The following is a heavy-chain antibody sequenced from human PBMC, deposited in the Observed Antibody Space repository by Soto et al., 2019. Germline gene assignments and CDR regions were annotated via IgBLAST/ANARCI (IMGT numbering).Heavy chain of an antibody. Sequence: GGSLRLSCAASGFTFSSYAMHWVRQAPGKGLEWVAVISYDGSNKYYADSVKGRFTISRDNSKNTLYLQMNSLRAEDTAVYYCARGEHITMVRGVMAIGMDVWGQGTTVTVSS. D-gene: IGHD3-10*01. J-gene: IGHJ6*02. V-gene: IGHV3-30-3*01. CDR3: ARGEHITMVRGVMAIGMDV. CDR2: ISYDGSNK. CDR1: GFTFSSYA.